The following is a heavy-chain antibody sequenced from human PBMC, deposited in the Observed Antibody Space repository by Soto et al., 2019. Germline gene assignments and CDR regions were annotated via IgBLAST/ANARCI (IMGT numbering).Heavy chain of an antibody. V-gene: IGHV3-30-3*01. Sequence: QVQLVESGGGVVQPGRSLRLSCAASGFTFSSYAMHWVRQAPGKGLEWVAVISYDGSNKYYADSVKGRFTISRDNSKNTLYLQMNSLRAEDTAVYYCARVSYDSGGYYHGAFDIWGQGTMVTVSS. D-gene: IGHD3-22*01. J-gene: IGHJ3*02. CDR2: ISYDGSNK. CDR3: ARVSYDSGGYYHGAFDI. CDR1: GFTFSSYA.